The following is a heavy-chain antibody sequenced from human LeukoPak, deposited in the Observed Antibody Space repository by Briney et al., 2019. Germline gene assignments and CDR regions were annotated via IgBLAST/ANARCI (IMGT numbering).Heavy chain of an antibody. V-gene: IGHV3-30-3*01. D-gene: IGHD5-12*01. CDR2: ISYDGSNK. J-gene: IGHJ4*02. CDR3: ATRYSGYDYSTVY. Sequence: GGSLRLSCAASGFTFSSYAMHWVRQAPGKGLGWVAVISYDGSNKYYADSVKGRFTISRDNSKNTLYLQMNSLRAEDTAVYYCATRYSGYDYSTVYWGQGTLVTVSS. CDR1: GFTFSSYA.